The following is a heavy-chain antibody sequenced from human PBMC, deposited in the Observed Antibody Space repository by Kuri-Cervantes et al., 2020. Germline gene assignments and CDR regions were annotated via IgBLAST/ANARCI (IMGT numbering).Heavy chain of an antibody. V-gene: IGHV1-2*02. CDR1: GYTFTGYY. Sequence: ASVKVSCKASGYTFTGYYMHWVRQAPGQGLEWMGWSNPNSGGTNYAQKFQGRVTMTRDTSISTAYMELSRLRADDTAVYYCARDFDTMVRGVFDPWGQGTLVTVSS. CDR3: ARDFDTMVRGVFDP. D-gene: IGHD3-10*01. CDR2: SNPNSGGT. J-gene: IGHJ5*02.